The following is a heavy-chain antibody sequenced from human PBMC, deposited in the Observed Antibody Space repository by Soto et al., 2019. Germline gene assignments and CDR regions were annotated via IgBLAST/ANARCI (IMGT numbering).Heavy chain of an antibody. CDR3: ARQYLEWLFPDYYYYYMDV. J-gene: IGHJ6*03. D-gene: IGHD3-3*01. CDR1: GGSISSYY. CDR2: IYYSGST. V-gene: IGHV4-59*08. Sequence: QVQLQESGPGLVKPSETLSLTCTVSGGSISSYYWSWIRQPPGKGLEWIGYIYYSGSTNYNPSLNSRVTISVDTSKNQFSLKLSSVTAADTAVYYCARQYLEWLFPDYYYYYMDVWGKGTTVTVSS.